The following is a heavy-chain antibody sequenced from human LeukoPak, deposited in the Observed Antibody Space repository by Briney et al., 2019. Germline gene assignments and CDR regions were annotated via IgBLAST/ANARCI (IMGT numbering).Heavy chain of an antibody. CDR1: GFTFSSYS. J-gene: IGHJ5*02. CDR2: ISSSSSTI. V-gene: IGHV3-48*04. Sequence: GGSLRLSCAASGFTFSSYSMNWVRQAPGKGLEWVSYISSSSSTIYYADSVKGRFTISRDNAKNSLYLQMNSLRAEDTAVYYCARDFRSDTNWFDPWGQGTLVTVSS. CDR3: ARDFRSDTNWFDP. D-gene: IGHD3-3*01.